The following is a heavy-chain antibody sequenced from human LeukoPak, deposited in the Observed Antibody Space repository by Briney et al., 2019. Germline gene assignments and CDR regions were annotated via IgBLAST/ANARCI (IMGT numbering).Heavy chain of an antibody. J-gene: IGHJ3*02. CDR3: ARRRITMVRGVNNAFDI. CDR1: GGSISRHY. Sequence: PSETLSLTRTVSGGSISRHYWSWIRQPPGKGLEWIGYIYYSGSTNYNPSLKSRVTISVDTSKNQFSLKLSSVTAADTAVYYCARRRITMVRGVNNAFDIWGQGTMVTVSS. CDR2: IYYSGST. D-gene: IGHD3-10*01. V-gene: IGHV4-59*11.